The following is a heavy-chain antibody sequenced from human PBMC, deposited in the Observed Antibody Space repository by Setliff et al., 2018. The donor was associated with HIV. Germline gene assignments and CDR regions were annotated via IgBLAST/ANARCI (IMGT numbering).Heavy chain of an antibody. CDR1: GFIFSNYW. CDR3: ARHSDWYGNDAFDI. J-gene: IGHJ3*02. CDR2: INSDGSSI. Sequence: GGSLSLSCAASGFIFSNYWMHWVRQAPGKGLVGVSRINSDGSSISYADSVKGRFTISRDNDKNTLYLQMNSLRGEDTAVYYCARHSDWYGNDAFDIWAQGTRVTVSS. D-gene: IGHD6-19*01. V-gene: IGHV3-74*01.